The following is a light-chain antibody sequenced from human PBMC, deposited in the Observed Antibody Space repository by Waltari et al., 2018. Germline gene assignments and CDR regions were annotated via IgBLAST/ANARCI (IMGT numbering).Light chain of an antibody. Sequence: QSALTQPRSVSGSPGQSVTIPCIGTSSDVGGYNYTSWYQHHAAKAPKVIIYDVTKRPSGVPDRFSGSKSGNTASLTISGLQAEDEADYYCCSYAGSYSLLVFGGGTKLTVL. CDR3: CSYAGSYSLLV. J-gene: IGLJ2*01. CDR2: DVT. CDR1: SSDVGGYNY. V-gene: IGLV2-11*01.